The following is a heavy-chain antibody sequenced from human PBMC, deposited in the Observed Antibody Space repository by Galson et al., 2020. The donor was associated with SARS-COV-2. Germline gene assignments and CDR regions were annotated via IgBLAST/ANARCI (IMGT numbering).Heavy chain of an antibody. CDR2: IYHSGST. Sequence: SETLSLTCTVSGYSISSGYYWGWIRQPPGKGLEWIGSIYHSGSTYYNPSLKSRVTISVDTSKNQFSLKLSSVTAADTAVYYCARDYEYYDFWSGSARDYMDVWGKGTTVTVSS. V-gene: IGHV4-38-2*02. J-gene: IGHJ6*03. CDR3: ARDYEYYDFWSGSARDYMDV. CDR1: GYSISSGYY. D-gene: IGHD3-3*01.